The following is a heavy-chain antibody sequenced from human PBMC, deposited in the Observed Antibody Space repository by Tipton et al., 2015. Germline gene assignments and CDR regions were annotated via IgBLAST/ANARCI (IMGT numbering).Heavy chain of an antibody. CDR1: GVSVNSYY. D-gene: IGHD3-22*01. J-gene: IGHJ1*01. V-gene: IGHV4-59*02. CDR3: ARDSIIQGYYHDSSRYYLFNS. Sequence: TLSLTCTVSGVSVNSYYWGWIRQPPGKGLEYIGYIHYSGYSNYNPSLKSRISMSVDTSKNQFSLKLSSVIAADTAVYYCARDSIIQGYYHDSSRYYLFNSWGQGTLVTVSS. CDR2: IHYSGYS.